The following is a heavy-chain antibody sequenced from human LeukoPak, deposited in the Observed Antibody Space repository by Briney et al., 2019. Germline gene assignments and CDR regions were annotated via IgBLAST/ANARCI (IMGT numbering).Heavy chain of an antibody. CDR1: GYTLTELS. Sequence: ASVKVSCKVSGYTLTELSMHWVRQAPGKGLEWMGGFDPEDGETIYAQKFQGRVTMTEDTSTDTAYMELSSLRSDDTAVYYCASAYGGSSHNWFDPWGQGTLVTVSS. CDR2: FDPEDGET. J-gene: IGHJ5*02. CDR3: ASAYGGSSHNWFDP. D-gene: IGHD6-13*01. V-gene: IGHV1-24*01.